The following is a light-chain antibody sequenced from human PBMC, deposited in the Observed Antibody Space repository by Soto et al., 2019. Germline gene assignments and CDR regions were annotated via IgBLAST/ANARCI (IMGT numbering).Light chain of an antibody. V-gene: IGLV1-40*01. CDR1: SSNIGAGYD. Sequence: QSVLTQPPSVSGAPGQRVTISCTGSSSNIGAGYDVHWYQQLPGTAPKLLIYGNSNRPSGVPDRFSGSKSGTSASLAITGLLAEDEADYYRQSYDSSLSGAVFGGGTQLTV. J-gene: IGLJ7*01. CDR2: GNS. CDR3: QSYDSSLSGAV.